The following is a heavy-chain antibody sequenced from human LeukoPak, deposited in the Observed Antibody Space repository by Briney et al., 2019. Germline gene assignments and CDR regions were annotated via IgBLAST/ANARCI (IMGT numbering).Heavy chain of an antibody. Sequence: GASVKVSCKASGYTFTGCYMHWVRQAPGQGLEWMGRINPNSGGTNYAQKFQGRVTMTRDTSISTAYMELSRLRSDDTAVYYCARDYVWGSPPRYYYYYGMDVWGQGTTVTVSS. CDR2: INPNSGGT. CDR1: GYTFTGCY. CDR3: ARDYVWGSPPRYYYYYGMDV. J-gene: IGHJ6*02. V-gene: IGHV1-2*06. D-gene: IGHD3-16*01.